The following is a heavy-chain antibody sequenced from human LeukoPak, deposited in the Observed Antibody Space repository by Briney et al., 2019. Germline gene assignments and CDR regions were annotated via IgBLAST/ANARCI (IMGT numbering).Heavy chain of an antibody. J-gene: IGHJ6*03. CDR2: ISAYNGNT. Sequence: ASVKVSCKASGGTFSSYAISWVRQAPGQGLEWMGWISAYNGNTNYAQKLQGRVTMTTDTSTSTAYMELRSLRSDDTAVYYCARARNPAYYYYYYMDVWGQGNTVTVSS. V-gene: IGHV1-18*01. CDR3: ARARNPAYYYYYYMDV. CDR1: GGTFSSYA. D-gene: IGHD1-14*01.